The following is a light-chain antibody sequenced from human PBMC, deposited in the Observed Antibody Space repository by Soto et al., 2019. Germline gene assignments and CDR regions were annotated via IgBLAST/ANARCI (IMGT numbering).Light chain of an antibody. V-gene: IGLV2-14*03. CDR3: SSYTYTSPPSL. J-gene: IGLJ1*01. Sequence: QSALTQPASVSGAPGQSITIAWTGTSSDVGGYIYVCWFQHRPGEAPKRMVYDVSYRPSGVSDRFSGSKSGNTASLPISGLHAEAEADYYYSSYTYTSPPSLFGPGRKV. CDR2: DVS. CDR1: SSDVGGYIY.